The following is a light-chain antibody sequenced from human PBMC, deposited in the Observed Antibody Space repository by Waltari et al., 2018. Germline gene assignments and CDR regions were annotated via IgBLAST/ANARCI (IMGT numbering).Light chain of an antibody. CDR3: QHRET. V-gene: IGKV1-5*03. CDR1: QRLSTW. J-gene: IGKJ1*01. CDR2: QAS. Sequence: DIQMTQSPSTLSASVGDRVTISCRASQRLSTWLAWYQQRPGKAPKLLIYQASNLESGVPSRFSGSGSGTEFTLTISSLQPDDFATYYCQHRETFGQGTKVEIK.